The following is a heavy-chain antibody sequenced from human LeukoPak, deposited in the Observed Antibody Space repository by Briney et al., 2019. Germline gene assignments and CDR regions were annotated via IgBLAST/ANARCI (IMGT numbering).Heavy chain of an antibody. CDR1: GFTFSSYA. CDR2: ISYDGSNK. CDR3: VRKLYSPSDDY. D-gene: IGHD2-2*01. J-gene: IGHJ4*02. V-gene: IGHV3-30*14. Sequence: PGGSLRLSCAASGFTFSSYAMHWVRQAPGKGLEWVAVISYDGSNKYYADSVKGRFTISRDNSKNTLYLQMNSLRAEDTAVYYCVRKLYSPSDDYWGQGTLVTVSS.